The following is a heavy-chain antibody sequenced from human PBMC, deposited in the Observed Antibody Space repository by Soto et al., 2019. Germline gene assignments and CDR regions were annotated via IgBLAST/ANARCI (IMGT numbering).Heavy chain of an antibody. D-gene: IGHD2-21*02. CDR3: AKDGSWGDHYYFDN. J-gene: IGHJ4*02. Sequence: GGSLRLSCAVSGFMFSSYAMTWVRQAPGKGLEWVSSISGSGGSTYYSDSVRGRFTISRDNSKKMLYLEMNSLKGDDTAVYYCAKDGSWGDHYYFDNWGQGTLVTVS. V-gene: IGHV3-23*01. CDR2: ISGSGGST. CDR1: GFMFSSYA.